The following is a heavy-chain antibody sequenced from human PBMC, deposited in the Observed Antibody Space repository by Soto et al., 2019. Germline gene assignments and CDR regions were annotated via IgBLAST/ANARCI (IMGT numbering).Heavy chain of an antibody. D-gene: IGHD4-17*01. V-gene: IGHV3-23*01. J-gene: IGHJ5*02. Sequence: EVQVLESGGDFIQPGGSLRLSCAASGFSFRTFAMTWVRQAPGKGLGWVSTLISTGISTYYADSVKGRFTISRANSKNTLYLQMNSLRAEDSAVYYCAKGNYGDYGGFDPWGQRTLGTVSS. CDR1: GFSFRTFA. CDR3: AKGNYGDYGGFDP. CDR2: LISTGIST.